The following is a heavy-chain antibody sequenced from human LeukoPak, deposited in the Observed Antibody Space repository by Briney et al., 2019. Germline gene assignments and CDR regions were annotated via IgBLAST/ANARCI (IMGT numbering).Heavy chain of an antibody. CDR2: IYTSGST. V-gene: IGHV4-61*02. CDR3: ARERTKSYRGGYDSSGYYTLFDY. D-gene: IGHD3-22*01. CDR1: GGSISSGSYY. J-gene: IGHJ4*02. Sequence: PSETLSLTCTVSGGSISSGSYYWSWIRQPAGKGLEWIGRIYTSGSTNYNPSLKSRVTISVDTSKDQFSLKLSSVTAADTAVYYCARERTKSYRGGYDSSGYYTLFDYWGQGTLVTVSS.